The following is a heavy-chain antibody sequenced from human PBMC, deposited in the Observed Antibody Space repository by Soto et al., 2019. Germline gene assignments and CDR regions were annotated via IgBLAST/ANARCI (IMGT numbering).Heavy chain of an antibody. D-gene: IGHD3-22*01. J-gene: IGHJ4*02. V-gene: IGHV4-39*01. Sequence: SETLSLTCTVSGGSISSYYWSWIRQPPGKGLEWIGSIYYSGSTYYNPSLKSRVTISVDTSKNQFSLKLSPVTAADTAVYYCARLVYDSSGYRTGWRQGPLVTVSS. CDR1: GGSISSYY. CDR3: ARLVYDSSGYRTG. CDR2: IYYSGST.